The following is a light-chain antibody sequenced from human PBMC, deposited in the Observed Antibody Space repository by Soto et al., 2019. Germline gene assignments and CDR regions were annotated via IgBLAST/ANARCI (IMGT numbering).Light chain of an antibody. CDR1: QGIGNA. J-gene: IGKJ1*01. CDR3: QQYESYSPWT. V-gene: IGKV1-17*02. CDR2: GAS. Sequence: IQITQCPSSLWASVGYRVTIACRASQGIGNALGWYQQKPGKPPKVLIYGASNLQSGVPSRYSGSGSGTEFTLTISNLQPDDFATYYCQQYESYSPWTFGQGTKVDIK.